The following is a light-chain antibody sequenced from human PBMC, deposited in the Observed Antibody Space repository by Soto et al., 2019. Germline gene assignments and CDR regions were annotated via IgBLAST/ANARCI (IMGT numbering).Light chain of an antibody. CDR3: SSYTSSRTVL. CDR2: EVT. V-gene: IGLV2-14*01. J-gene: IGLJ2*01. Sequence: QSALTQPASVSGSLGQSITISCTGTSSDVGGYNYVSWYQQHPGKDPKVVIFEVTKRPSGVSSRFSGSKSGNTASLTVSGLQAEEGGDYYCSSYTSSRTVLFGGGTKLTVL. CDR1: SSDVGGYNY.